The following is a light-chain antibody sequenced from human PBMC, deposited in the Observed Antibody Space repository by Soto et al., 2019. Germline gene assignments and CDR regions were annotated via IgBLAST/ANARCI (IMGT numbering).Light chain of an antibody. V-gene: IGKV3-20*01. J-gene: IGKJ5*01. CDR1: QTVTNRY. CDR2: GAS. CDR3: QHYNSYSKT. Sequence: MTQCPGTLSSSCGQRATRSCVASQTVTNRYLAWYQQKPGQAPRLLIFGASIRDTGVPDRFSGSGSGTDFTLTISMLQTDDFATYHCQHYNSYSKTFGQGTRLDI.